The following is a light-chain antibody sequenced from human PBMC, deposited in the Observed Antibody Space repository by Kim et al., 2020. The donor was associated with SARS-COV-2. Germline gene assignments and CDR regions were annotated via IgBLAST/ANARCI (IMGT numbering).Light chain of an antibody. CDR2: LGS. CDR3: MQALQTPYS. V-gene: IGKV2-28*01. J-gene: IGKJ2*03. CDR1: QSLLYSNGYNY. Sequence: EPTSLSCMSSQSLLYSNGYNYLDWYVQKPGQSPQVLIYLGSNRASGVPDRFSGSGSGTDFTLKISRVEAEDVGVYYCMQALQTPYSFGQGTKLEI.